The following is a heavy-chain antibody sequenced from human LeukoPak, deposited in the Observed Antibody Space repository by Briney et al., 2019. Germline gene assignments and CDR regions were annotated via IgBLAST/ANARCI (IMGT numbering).Heavy chain of an antibody. CDR3: ARWYYDFWSGYYHWFDP. Sequence: SVKVSCKVSGGTFSSYAISWVRQAPGQGLEWMGGIIPIFGTANYAQKFQGRVTITADESTSTAYMELSSLRSEDTAVYYCARWYYDFWSGYYHWFDPWGQGTLVTVSS. CDR1: GGTFSSYA. D-gene: IGHD3-3*01. J-gene: IGHJ5*02. CDR2: IIPIFGTA. V-gene: IGHV1-69*01.